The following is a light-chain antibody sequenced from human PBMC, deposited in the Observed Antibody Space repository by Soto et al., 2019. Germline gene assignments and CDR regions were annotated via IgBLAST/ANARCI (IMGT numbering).Light chain of an antibody. CDR1: SSDVGGYNF. CDR2: EVH. J-gene: IGLJ2*01. Sequence: QSALTQPASVSGSPGQSITISCSGTSSDVGGYNFVSWYQQHPGKAPKLMIFEVHNRPSGVSNRFSGSRSGNTASLTISGLQAEDEADYYCSSWTSRTTQVLGGGTKLTVL. CDR3: SSWTSRTTQV. V-gene: IGLV2-14*01.